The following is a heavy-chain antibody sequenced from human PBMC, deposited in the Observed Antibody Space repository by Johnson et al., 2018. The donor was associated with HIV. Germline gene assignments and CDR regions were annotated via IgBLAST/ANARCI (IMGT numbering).Heavy chain of an antibody. J-gene: IGHJ3*02. Sequence: QVQLVESGEGVVQPGRSLRLSCAASGFTFSSYAMHWVRQAPGKGLEWVAVISYDGSNKYYADSVKGRFTISRDNSKNTLYLQMNSLRAEDTAVYYCAATYYYDSSGSRYPFDIWGQGTMVTVSS. V-gene: IGHV3-30*04. CDR1: GFTFSSYA. CDR2: ISYDGSNK. CDR3: AATYYYDSSGSRYPFDI. D-gene: IGHD3-22*01.